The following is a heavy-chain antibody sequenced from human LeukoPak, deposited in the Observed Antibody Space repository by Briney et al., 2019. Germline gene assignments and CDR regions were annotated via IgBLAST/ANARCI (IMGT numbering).Heavy chain of an antibody. Sequence: ASVKVSCKASGYTFTSYDINWVRQATGQGLEWMGWMNPNSGNTGYAQKFQGRVTITRNTSISTAYMELSSLRSEDTAVYYCAILSDIVVVPAATNRVSNWFDPWGQGTLVTVSS. J-gene: IGHJ5*02. CDR2: MNPNSGNT. CDR1: GYTFTSYD. CDR3: AILSDIVVVPAATNRVSNWFDP. D-gene: IGHD2-2*01. V-gene: IGHV1-8*03.